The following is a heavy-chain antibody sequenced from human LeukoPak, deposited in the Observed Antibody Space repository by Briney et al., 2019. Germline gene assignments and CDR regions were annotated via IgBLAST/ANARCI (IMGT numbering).Heavy chain of an antibody. D-gene: IGHD1-26*01. J-gene: IGHJ3*02. V-gene: IGHV4-61*02. CDR3: ARARSGALDI. CDR1: GGSISSGSYY. Sequence: SQTLSLTCTVSGGSISSGSYYWSWIRQPAGKGLEWIGRIYTSGSTNYNPSLKSRVTISIDTSKNDFSLNLSSVTATDTAIYYCARARSGALDIWGQGTMVTVSS. CDR2: IYTSGST.